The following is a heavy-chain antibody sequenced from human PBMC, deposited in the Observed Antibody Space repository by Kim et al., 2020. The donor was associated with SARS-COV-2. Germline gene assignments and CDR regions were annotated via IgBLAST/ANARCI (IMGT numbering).Heavy chain of an antibody. D-gene: IGHD3-22*01. V-gene: IGHV3-33*01. J-gene: IGHJ5*02. CDR2: IWYDGRNK. CDR1: GFTFRSYG. CDR3: AREDYDSAGGRVYA. Sequence: GWSRRLSCAASGFTFRSYGMHWVRQAPGKGLEWVAVIWYDGRNKYYADSVKGRFTISRDNSKNTLYLQMNSMRAEDTAVYYCAREDYDSAGGRVYAWGQG.